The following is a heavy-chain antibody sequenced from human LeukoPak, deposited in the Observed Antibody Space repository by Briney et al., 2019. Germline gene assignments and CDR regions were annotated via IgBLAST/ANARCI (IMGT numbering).Heavy chain of an antibody. CDR1: GFTFSSFG. Sequence: GGSLRLSCAASGFTFSSFGIHWVRQAPGKGLEWVAFIRYDGSNKYYADSVKGRFTISRDNSKNTLYLQMNSLRAEDTAVYYCARGYSSSYYYYMDVWGKGTTVTVSS. CDR2: IRYDGSNK. CDR3: ARGYSSSYYYYMDV. D-gene: IGHD6-6*01. V-gene: IGHV3-30*02. J-gene: IGHJ6*03.